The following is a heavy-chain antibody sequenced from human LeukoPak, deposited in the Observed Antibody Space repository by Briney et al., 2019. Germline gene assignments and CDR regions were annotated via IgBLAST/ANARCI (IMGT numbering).Heavy chain of an antibody. D-gene: IGHD3-10*01. CDR2: IIPIFGTA. CDR3: ARDFWFRELSGYYYYMDV. J-gene: IGHJ6*03. CDR1: GGTFSSYA. V-gene: IGHV1-69*13. Sequence: ASVKVSCKASGGTFSSYAISWVRQAPGQGLEWMGGIIPIFGTANYAQKFQGRVTITADESTSTAYMELSSLRSEDTAVYYCARDFWFRELSGYYYYMDVWGKGTTVTVSS.